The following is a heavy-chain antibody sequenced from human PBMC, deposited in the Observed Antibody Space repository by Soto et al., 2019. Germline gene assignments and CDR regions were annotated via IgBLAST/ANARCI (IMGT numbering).Heavy chain of an antibody. CDR3: AKEQYGSGSFDD. V-gene: IGHV4-59*01. CDR2: IYYSGST. Sequence: SETLSLTCTVSGGSISSYYWSWIRQPPGKGLEWIGYIYYSGSTNYNPSLKSRVTISVDTSKNQFSLKLSSVTAADTAVYYCAKEQYGSGSFDDWGQGTTVPVSS. D-gene: IGHD3-10*01. CDR1: GGSISSYY. J-gene: IGHJ6*02.